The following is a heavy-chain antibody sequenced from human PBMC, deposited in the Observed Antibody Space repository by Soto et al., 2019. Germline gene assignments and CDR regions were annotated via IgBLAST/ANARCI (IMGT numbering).Heavy chain of an antibody. V-gene: IGHV1-69*12. CDR1: GGTFHTFA. CDR2: IIPIFRTP. J-gene: IGHJ6*02. D-gene: IGHD5-12*01. Sequence: QVQLVQSGAEVKKPGSSVKVSCKASGGTFHTFAISWVRQAPGHGFEWLGGIIPIFRTPDYAQKFQGRVTIIADESASTAYMELSSLRSADTAVYYCARDKERKRLGGNYSYAMDIWGQGTTVTVSS. CDR3: ARDKERKRLGGNYSYAMDI.